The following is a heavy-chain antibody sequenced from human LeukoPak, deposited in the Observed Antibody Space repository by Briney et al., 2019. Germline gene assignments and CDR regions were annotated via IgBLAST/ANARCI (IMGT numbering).Heavy chain of an antibody. CDR2: INLSGGST. J-gene: IGHJ4*02. V-gene: IGHV1-46*01. CDR3: ARDYVDDIPMIKDY. CDR1: GYTFTSYH. Sequence: ASVKVSCKASGYTFTSYHMHWVRQAPGQGLEWMGLINLSGGSTTYAQRFQGRGTLTRDTSTSTVYMELSSLRSEGTAVYYCARDYVDDIPMIKDYWGQGTLVTVSS. D-gene: IGHD2-8*01.